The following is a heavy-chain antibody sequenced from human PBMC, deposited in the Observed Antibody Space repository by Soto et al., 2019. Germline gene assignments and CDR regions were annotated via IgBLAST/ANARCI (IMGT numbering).Heavy chain of an antibody. CDR2: ISYDGDYK. CDR3: AKSDRGVFGVVMSPALDPLDV. CDR1: VVTFITYG. D-gene: IGHD3-3*01. J-gene: IGHJ3*01. V-gene: IGHV3-30*18. Sequence: GWSLRLACVFSVVTFITYGIQWVRQAPGKGLEWVAVISYDGDYKSYADSVKGRFSISRDNSKNTVYLQLTSLGAEDTALYYCAKSDRGVFGVVMSPALDPLDVWGQGTMVTVSS.